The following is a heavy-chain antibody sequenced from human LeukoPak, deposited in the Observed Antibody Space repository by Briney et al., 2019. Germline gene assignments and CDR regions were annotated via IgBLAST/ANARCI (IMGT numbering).Heavy chain of an antibody. V-gene: IGHV1-69*04. CDR1: GGTFSSYA. J-gene: IGHJ4*02. CDR3: ARVVPTTVTTGGGDY. CDR2: IIPILGIA. D-gene: IGHD4-17*01. Sequence: SVKVSCKASGGTFSSYAISWVRQAPGQGLEWMGRIIPILGIANYAQKFQGRVTITADKSTSTAYMELSSLRSEDTAVYYCARVVPTTVTTGGGDYWGQGTLVTVSS.